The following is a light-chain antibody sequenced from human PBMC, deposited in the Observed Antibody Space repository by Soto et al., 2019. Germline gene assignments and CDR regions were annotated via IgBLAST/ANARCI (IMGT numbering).Light chain of an antibody. CDR1: SSDVGSYNL. J-gene: IGLJ2*01. Sequence: QSALTQPASVSGSPGQSITISCTGTSSDVGSYNLVSWYQQHPGKAPKLMIYEGSKRPSGVSNRFSGSKSGNTASLTISGLQAEDQADYYRCSYAGSRDVVFGGGTKVTVL. CDR3: CSYAGSRDVV. V-gene: IGLV2-23*01. CDR2: EGS.